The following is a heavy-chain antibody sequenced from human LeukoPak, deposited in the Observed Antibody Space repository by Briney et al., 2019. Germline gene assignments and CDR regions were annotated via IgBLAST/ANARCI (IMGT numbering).Heavy chain of an antibody. CDR3: GFSSSGWAGLDY. D-gene: IGHD6-19*01. V-gene: IGHV3-9*01. J-gene: IGHJ4*02. Sequence: GGSLRLSCAASGFTFDDYAMHWVRQAPGKGLEWVSGISWNSGSIGYADSVKGRFTISRDNAQNSLYLQMNSLRADDTAVYYCGFSSSGWAGLDYWGQGTLVTVSS. CDR2: ISWNSGSI. CDR1: GFTFDDYA.